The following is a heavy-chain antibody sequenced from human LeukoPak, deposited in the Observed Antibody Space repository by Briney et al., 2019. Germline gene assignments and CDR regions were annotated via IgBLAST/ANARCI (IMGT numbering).Heavy chain of an antibody. J-gene: IGHJ3*01. Sequence: GESLKISCKGSGYSFTSYWIGWVRQMPGKGLERMGTIYPGDSDTRYSPPFQGQGTISADKSISTAYLQWSSLKASDTAMYYCAIHDSDGFDFWGQGTMVTVSS. V-gene: IGHV5-51*01. CDR2: IYPGDSDT. CDR3: AIHDSDGFDF. CDR1: GYSFTSYW. D-gene: IGHD2-15*01.